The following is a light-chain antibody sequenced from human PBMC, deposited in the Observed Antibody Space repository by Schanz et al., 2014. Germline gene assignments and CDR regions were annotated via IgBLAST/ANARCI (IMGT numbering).Light chain of an antibody. CDR1: SSDVGGYNY. CDR3: CSYAGSRV. Sequence: QSALTQPPSASGPPGQSVTISCTGTSSDVGGYNYVSWYQQHPGKAPKLIIYEVSQRPSGVPDRFSGSKSGNTASLTVSGLQAEDEADYYCCSYAGSRVFGGGTKLTVL. CDR2: EVS. J-gene: IGLJ3*02. V-gene: IGLV2-8*01.